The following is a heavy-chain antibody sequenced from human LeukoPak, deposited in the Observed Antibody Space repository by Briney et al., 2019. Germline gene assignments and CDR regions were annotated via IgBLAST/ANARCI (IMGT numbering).Heavy chain of an antibody. V-gene: IGHV3-48*04. J-gene: IGHJ4*02. CDR1: GFTFSSYN. CDR3: ARLVGATPKAPADY. CDR2: ISSSNTI. Sequence: GGSLRLSCAASGFTFSSYNMNWVRQAPGRGLEWVSYISSSNTIYYADSVKGRFTVSRDNAKNSLYLQMNSLRAEDTAVYYCARLVGATPKAPADYWGQGTLVTVSS. D-gene: IGHD1-26*01.